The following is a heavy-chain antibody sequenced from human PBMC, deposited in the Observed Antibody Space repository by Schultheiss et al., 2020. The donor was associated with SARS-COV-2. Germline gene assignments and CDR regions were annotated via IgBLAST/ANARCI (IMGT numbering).Heavy chain of an antibody. Sequence: GESLKISCAASGFTFSSYAMHWVRQAPGKGLEWVAVISYDGSNEYYADSVKGRFTISRDNAKNSLYLQMNSLRAEDTAVYYCAREQSHYGGNFPYFDLWGRGTLVTVSS. CDR2: ISYDGSNE. CDR3: AREQSHYGGNFPYFDL. V-gene: IGHV3-30*04. D-gene: IGHD4-23*01. J-gene: IGHJ2*01. CDR1: GFTFSSYA.